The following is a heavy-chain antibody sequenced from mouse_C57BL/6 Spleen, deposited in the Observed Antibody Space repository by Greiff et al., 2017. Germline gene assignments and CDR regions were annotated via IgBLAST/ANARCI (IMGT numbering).Heavy chain of an antibody. CDR2: INPGSGGT. J-gene: IGHJ4*01. D-gene: IGHD2-1*01. V-gene: IGHV1-54*01. CDR3: ARNGNYVGAMDY. CDR1: GYAFTNYL. Sequence: QVQLQQSGAELVRPGTSVKVSCKASGYAFTNYLIEWVKQRPGQGLERIGVINPGSGGTNYNEKFKGKATLTADKSSSTAYMQRSSLTSEDSAVYFCARNGNYVGAMDYWGQGTSVTVSS.